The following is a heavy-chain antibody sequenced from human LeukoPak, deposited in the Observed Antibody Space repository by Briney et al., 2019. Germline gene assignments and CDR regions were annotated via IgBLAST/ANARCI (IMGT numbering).Heavy chain of an antibody. CDR2: ISSNGGST. CDR3: ASPLPGYSSGWSLGY. J-gene: IGHJ4*02. D-gene: IGHD6-19*01. Sequence: SGGSLRLSCAASGFTFSNYAMHWVRQAPGKGLEYVSAISSNGGSTYYANSVKGRFTISRDNSKNTLFLQMGSLRAEDMAVYYCASPLPGYSSGWSLGYWGQGTLVTVSS. CDR1: GFTFSNYA. V-gene: IGHV3-64*01.